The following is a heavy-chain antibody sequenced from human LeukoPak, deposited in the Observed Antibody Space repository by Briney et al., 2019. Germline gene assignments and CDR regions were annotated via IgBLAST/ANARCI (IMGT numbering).Heavy chain of an antibody. J-gene: IGHJ4*02. V-gene: IGHV3-7*01. D-gene: IGHD6-19*01. CDR1: GFTFSSYW. CDR2: IKQDGSEK. CDR3: ARDPRPPRKYSSGSLEY. Sequence: PGGSLRLSCAASGFTFSSYWMSWVRQAPGKGLEWVANIKQDGSEKYYVDSVKGRFTISRDNAKNSLYLQMNSLRAEDTAVYYCARDPRPPRKYSSGSLEYWGQGTLVTVSS.